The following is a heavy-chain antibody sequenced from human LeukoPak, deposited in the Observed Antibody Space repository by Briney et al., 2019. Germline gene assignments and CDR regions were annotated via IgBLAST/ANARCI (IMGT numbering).Heavy chain of an antibody. CDR2: ISGSGGST. V-gene: IGHV3-23*01. CDR3: AKVGVRGLAATPEGWFDP. D-gene: IGHD2-15*01. Sequence: GGSLRLSCAASGFTFSSYAMSWVRQAPGKGLEWVSAISGSGGSTYYADSVKGRFTISRDNSKNTLYLQMNSLRAEDTAVYYCAKVGVRGLAATPEGWFDPWGQGTLVTVSS. J-gene: IGHJ5*02. CDR1: GFTFSSYA.